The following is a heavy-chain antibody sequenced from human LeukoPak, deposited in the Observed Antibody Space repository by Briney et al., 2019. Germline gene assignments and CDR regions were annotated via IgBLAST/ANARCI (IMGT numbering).Heavy chain of an antibody. CDR1: GGSISSGGYY. J-gene: IGHJ3*02. D-gene: IGHD1-26*01. CDR2: IYHSGST. CDR3: ARHIGELPSDAFDI. V-gene: IGHV4-30-2*01. Sequence: SETLSLTCTVSGGSISSGGYYWSWIRQPPGKGLEWIGYIYHSGSTYYNPSLKSRVTISVDRSKNQFSLKLSSVAAADTAVYYCARHIGELPSDAFDIWGQGTMVTVSS.